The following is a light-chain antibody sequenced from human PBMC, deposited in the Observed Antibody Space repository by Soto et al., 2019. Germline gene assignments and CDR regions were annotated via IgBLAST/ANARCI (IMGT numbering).Light chain of an antibody. J-gene: IGLJ2*01. CDR1: SSNIGNNY. Sequence: QSVLTQPPSVSAAPGQKVTISCSGSSSNIGNNYVSWYQQLPGTAPKLLIYDNNKRPSGIPDRFSGSKSCTSATLGITGLQTGDEADYYCGTWDSSLRKVFGGGTKLTVL. CDR3: GTWDSSLRKV. CDR2: DNN. V-gene: IGLV1-51*01.